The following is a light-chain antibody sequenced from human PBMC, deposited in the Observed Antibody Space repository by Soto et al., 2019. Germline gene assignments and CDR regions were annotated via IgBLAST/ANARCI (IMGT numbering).Light chain of an antibody. V-gene: IGKV3-15*01. J-gene: IGKJ1*01. Sequence: EIVMTQSPATLSVSPGARATLSCRASQSVRSYLAWYQQKPDQTPSLLIYGASTRATGVPARFSGSGSGTDFTLTISSLQSEDFAVYYCQQYNNWPALTFGQGTKVEVK. CDR3: QQYNNWPALT. CDR2: GAS. CDR1: QSVRSY.